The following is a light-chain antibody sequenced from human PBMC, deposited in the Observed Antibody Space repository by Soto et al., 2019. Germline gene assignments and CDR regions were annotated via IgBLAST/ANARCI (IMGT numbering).Light chain of an antibody. CDR3: SSYTTSNTRQIV. V-gene: IGLV2-14*03. J-gene: IGLJ1*01. CDR1: SSDVGGYNY. Sequence: QSALTQPASVSGSPGQSITISCTGTSSDVGGYNYVSWYQHPPGKAPKLIIYDVSHRPSGVSNRFSGSKSGNTASLTISGLQPEDEAAYYCSSYTTSNTRQIVFGTGTKLTVL. CDR2: DVS.